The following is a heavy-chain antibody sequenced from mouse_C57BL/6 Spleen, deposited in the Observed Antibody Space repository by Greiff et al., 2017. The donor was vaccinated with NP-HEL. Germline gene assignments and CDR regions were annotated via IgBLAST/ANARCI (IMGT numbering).Heavy chain of an antibody. CDR2: FYPGSGSI. J-gene: IGHJ3*01. D-gene: IGHD2-5*01. CDR1: GYTFTEYT. CDR3: ARRDSNYAWFAY. V-gene: IGHV1-62-2*01. Sequence: QVHVKQSGAELVKPGASVKLSCKASGYTFTEYTIHWVKQRSGQGLEWIGWFYPGSGSIKYNEKFKDKATLTADKSSSTVYMELSRLTSEDSAVYFCARRDSNYAWFAYWGQGTLVTVSA.